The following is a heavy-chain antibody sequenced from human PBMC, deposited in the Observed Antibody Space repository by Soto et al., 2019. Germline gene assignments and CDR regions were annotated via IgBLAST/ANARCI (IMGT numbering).Heavy chain of an antibody. CDR3: ARDDYGDYPPFYYYYYGMDV. CDR2: ISSSSSTI. V-gene: IGHV3-48*02. J-gene: IGHJ6*02. D-gene: IGHD4-17*01. Sequence: PGGSLRLSCAASGFTFSSYSMNWVRQAPGKGLEWVSYISSSSSTIYYADFVKGRFTISRDNAKNSLYLQMNSLRDEDTAVYYCARDDYGDYPPFYYYYYGMDVWGQGTTVTVS. CDR1: GFTFSSYS.